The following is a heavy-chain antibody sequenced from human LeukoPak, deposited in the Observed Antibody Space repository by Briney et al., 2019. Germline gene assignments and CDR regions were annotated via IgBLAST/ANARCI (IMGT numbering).Heavy chain of an antibody. Sequence: SETLSLTCAVYGGSFSGYYWSWIRQPPGKGLEWIGEINHSGSTNYNPSLKSRVTISVDTSKNQFSLKLSSVTAADTAVYHCARRVVVVAATERCDWFDPWGQGTLVTVSS. J-gene: IGHJ5*02. CDR1: GGSFSGYY. D-gene: IGHD2-15*01. CDR2: INHSGST. CDR3: ARRVVVVAATERCDWFDP. V-gene: IGHV4-34*01.